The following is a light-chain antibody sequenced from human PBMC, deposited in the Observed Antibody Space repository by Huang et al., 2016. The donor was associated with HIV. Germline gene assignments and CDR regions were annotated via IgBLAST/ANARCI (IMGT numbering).Light chain of an antibody. CDR1: QTISNK. CDR2: GAS. Sequence: EIVMTQSPATLSVSPGERATLSGRASQTISNKLAWYQQTPGQAPRLLSYGASTRATGIPARFSGSGSGTEFTLTVSSLQSEDFAVYFCQQYSDWPPRTFGQGTKVQIK. CDR3: QQYSDWPPRT. J-gene: IGKJ1*01. V-gene: IGKV3-15*01.